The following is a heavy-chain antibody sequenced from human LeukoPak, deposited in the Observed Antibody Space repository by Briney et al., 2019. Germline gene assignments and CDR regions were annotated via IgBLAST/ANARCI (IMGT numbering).Heavy chain of an antibody. CDR1: GYTFTSYD. CDR2: MNPNSGNI. D-gene: IGHD3-22*01. Sequence: ASVKVSCKASGYTFTSYDINWVRQATGQGLEWMGWMNPNSGNIGYAQKFQGRVTMTRNTSISTAYMELSSLRSEDTAVYYCARFTQYYYDSSGSWGQGTLVTVSS. V-gene: IGHV1-8*01. CDR3: ARFTQYYYDSSGS. J-gene: IGHJ5*02.